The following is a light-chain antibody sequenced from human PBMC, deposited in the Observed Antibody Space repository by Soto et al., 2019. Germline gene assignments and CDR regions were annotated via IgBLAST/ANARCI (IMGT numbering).Light chain of an antibody. CDR1: SSDVGGYNY. J-gene: IGLJ2*01. CDR3: SSYAGSNVV. CDR2: EVS. V-gene: IGLV2-8*01. Sequence: QSVLTQPPSASGSPGQSVTISCTGTSSDVGGYNYVPWYQQHPGKAPKLMIYEVSKRPSGVPDRFSGSKSGNTASLTVSGLQAEDEADYYCSSYAGSNVVFGGGTKVTVL.